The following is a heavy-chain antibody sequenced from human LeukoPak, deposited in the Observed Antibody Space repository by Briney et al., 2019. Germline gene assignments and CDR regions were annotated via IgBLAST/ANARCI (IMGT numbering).Heavy chain of an antibody. CDR1: GFTFSSYA. CDR2: ISYDGSNK. CDR3: ARERSDQYYYSYGMDV. V-gene: IGHV3-30*04. J-gene: IGHJ6*02. Sequence: PGRSLRLSCAASGFTFSSYAMHWVRQAPGKGLEWVAVISYDGSNKYYADSVKGRFTISRDNSKNTLYLQMNSLRAEDTAVYYCARERSDQYYYSYGMDVWGQGTTVTVSS.